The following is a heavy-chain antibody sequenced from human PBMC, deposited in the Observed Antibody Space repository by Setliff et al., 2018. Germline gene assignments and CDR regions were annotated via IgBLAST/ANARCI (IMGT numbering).Heavy chain of an antibody. CDR2: IYYSGST. D-gene: IGHD5-18*01. V-gene: IGHV4-31*03. CDR1: GGSISSGGYY. J-gene: IGHJ3*02. CDR3: ARVPRFTDTRNAFDI. Sequence: SETLSLTCTVSGGSISSGGYYWSWIRQHPGKGLEWIGYIYYSGSTYYNPSLKSRVIISVDTSKNQFSLKLSSVTAADTAVYYCARVPRFTDTRNAFDIWGQGTMVTVSS.